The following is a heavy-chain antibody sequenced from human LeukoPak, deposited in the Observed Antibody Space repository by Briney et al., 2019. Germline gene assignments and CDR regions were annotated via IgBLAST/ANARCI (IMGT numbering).Heavy chain of an antibody. Sequence: SVKVSSKASGGTFSSYAISWVRQAPGQGLEWMGGIIPIFGTANYAQKFQGRVTITTDESTSTAYMELSSLRSEDTAVYYCAVETGTTFASLTTLIYWGQGTLVTVSS. CDR2: IIPIFGTA. CDR1: GGTFSSYA. J-gene: IGHJ4*02. D-gene: IGHD1-7*01. CDR3: AVETGTTFASLTTLIY. V-gene: IGHV1-69*05.